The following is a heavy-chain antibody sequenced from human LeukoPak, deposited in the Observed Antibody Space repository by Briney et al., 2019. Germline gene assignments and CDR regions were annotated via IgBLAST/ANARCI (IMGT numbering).Heavy chain of an antibody. CDR1: GYTFTSYY. CDR2: INPSGGNT. V-gene: IGHV1-46*01. J-gene: IGHJ6*03. D-gene: IGHD2-15*01. CDR3: ARDSAGRYYYYYYMDV. Sequence: ASVKVSCKASGYTFTSYYMHWVRQAPGQGLEWMGIINPSGGNTSYAQNFQGRVTMTRDTSISTAYMELSRLRSDDTAVYYCARDSAGRYYYYYYMDVWGKGTTVTVSS.